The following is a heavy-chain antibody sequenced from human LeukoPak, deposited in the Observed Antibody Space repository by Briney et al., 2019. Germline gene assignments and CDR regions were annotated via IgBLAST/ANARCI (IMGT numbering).Heavy chain of an antibody. V-gene: IGHV4-59*01. D-gene: IGHD3-10*01. J-gene: IGHJ4*02. CDR2: IHYTGST. CDR3: ARGRLTVRGIRVPYYIDS. CDR1: GDSITNYY. Sequence: PSETLSLTCAVSGDSITNYYWSWIRQTPGEGLEWIGYIHYTGSTDYNPSLKSRVTISVDTSKTQFSLTLTSVTAADTAVYYCARGRLTVRGIRVPYYIDSWGQGTLVSVSS.